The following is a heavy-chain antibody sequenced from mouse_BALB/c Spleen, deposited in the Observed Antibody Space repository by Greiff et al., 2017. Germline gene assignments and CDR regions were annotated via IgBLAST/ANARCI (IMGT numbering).Heavy chain of an antibody. CDR1: GFTFSSYA. D-gene: IGHD1-1*01. V-gene: IGHV5-6-5*01. CDR2: ISSGGST. Sequence: EVQRVESGGGLVKPGGSLKLSCAASGFTFSSYAMSWVRQTPEKRLEWVASISSGGSTYYPDSVKGRFTISRDNARNILYLQMSSLRSEDTAMYYCARGEGGITTVVALYYFDYWGQGTTLTVSS. CDR3: ARGEGGITTVVALYYFDY. J-gene: IGHJ2*01.